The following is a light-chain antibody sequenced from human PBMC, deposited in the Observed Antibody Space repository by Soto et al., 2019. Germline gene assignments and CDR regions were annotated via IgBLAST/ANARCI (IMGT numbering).Light chain of an antibody. CDR2: DDS. CDR3: CSDAGSYSYV. J-gene: IGLJ1*01. V-gene: IGLV2-11*01. Sequence: QSALTQPRSVSGSPGQSVTISCTGTSSDVGGYNDVSWYQQHPGTAPKLMIYDDSKRPSGVPDRSSGSKSGNTASLTISVLQAEDEADYYCCSDAGSYSYVFGTGTKVTVL. CDR1: SSDVGGYND.